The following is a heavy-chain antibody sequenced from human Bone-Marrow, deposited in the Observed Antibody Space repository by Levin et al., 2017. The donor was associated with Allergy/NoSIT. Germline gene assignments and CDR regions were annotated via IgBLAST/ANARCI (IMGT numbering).Heavy chain of an antibody. CDR1: GGTFSRYA. V-gene: IGHV1-69*13. CDR2: SIPVAGTS. Sequence: WASVKVSCKASGGTFSRYAISWVRQAPGQGLEWMGGSIPVAGTSNYAQKFQGRVTITADEFTSTAYMELSGLRSEDTAMYYCARGKFQLLAWYHYYGMDVWGQGTTVTVSS. D-gene: IGHD2-2*01. J-gene: IGHJ6*02. CDR3: ARGKFQLLAWYHYYGMDV.